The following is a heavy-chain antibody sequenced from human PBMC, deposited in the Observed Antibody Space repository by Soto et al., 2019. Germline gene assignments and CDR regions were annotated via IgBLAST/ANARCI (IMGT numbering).Heavy chain of an antibody. J-gene: IGHJ5*02. V-gene: IGHV4-34*01. Sequence: QVQLQQWGAGLLKPSETLSLTCAVYGGSFSGYYWSWIRQPPGKGLEWIGEINHSGSTNYNPSLKSRVTISVDTSTTQFALRLSSVTAADTAVYYCARGGPPNWFDPWGQGTLVTVSS. CDR2: INHSGST. CDR1: GGSFSGYY. CDR3: ARGGPPNWFDP.